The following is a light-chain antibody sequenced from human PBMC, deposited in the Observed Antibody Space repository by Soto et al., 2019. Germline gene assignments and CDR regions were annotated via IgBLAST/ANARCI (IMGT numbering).Light chain of an antibody. J-gene: IGKJ1*01. CDR1: QRVSGGF. Sequence: DIVLTKSPATRSLSPGERATLYCGASQRVSGGFLAWYQQKPGLAPRLILYDTSFRATGIPDRFSGSGSGTDFTLTISRLDPEDFAVYYCQQYGSSPSFGQGTKVDIK. CDR2: DTS. V-gene: IGKV3D-20*01. CDR3: QQYGSSPS.